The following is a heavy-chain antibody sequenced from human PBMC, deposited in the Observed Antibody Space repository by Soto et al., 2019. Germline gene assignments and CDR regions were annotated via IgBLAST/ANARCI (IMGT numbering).Heavy chain of an antibody. CDR2: IFSNDEK. V-gene: IGHV2-26*01. D-gene: IGHD6-13*01. CDR1: GFSLSNARMG. J-gene: IGHJ4*02. Sequence: QVTLKESGPVLVKPTETLTLTCTVSGFSLSNARMGVSWIRQPPGKALEWLAHIFSNDEKSYSTSLKSRLTISKDTSKSQVVLTMTNMDPVDTATYYCTRIIRYSSSWRLYPDYWGQGTLVTVSS. CDR3: TRIIRYSSSWRLYPDY.